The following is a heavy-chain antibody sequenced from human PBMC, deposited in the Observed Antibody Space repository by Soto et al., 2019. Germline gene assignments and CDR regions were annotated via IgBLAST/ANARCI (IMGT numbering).Heavy chain of an antibody. CDR3: ARDAMGLGDFWSGSHPPGWFDP. J-gene: IGHJ5*02. CDR2: ISSSGSTI. V-gene: IGHV3-11*01. D-gene: IGHD3-3*01. CDR1: GVTFSDYY. Sequence: GGSLRLSCAASGVTFSDYYMSWIRQAPGKGLEWVSYISSSGSTIYYADSVKGRFTISRDNAKNSLYLQMNSLRAEDTAVYYCARDAMGLGDFWSGSHPPGWFDPWGQGTLVTVSS.